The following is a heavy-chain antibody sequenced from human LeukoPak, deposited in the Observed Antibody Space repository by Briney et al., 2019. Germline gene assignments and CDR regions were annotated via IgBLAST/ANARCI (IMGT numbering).Heavy chain of an antibody. D-gene: IGHD6-13*01. CDR3: ARWASIIYDSNWYAPLDY. CDR2: IVPNLGTA. Sequence: GASVKVSCKASGGTFSSNEIGWVRQAPGQGLEWMGRIVPNLGTANYAQSFQGRVTITADKSTSTAYMELSSLRSEDTAVYFCARWASIIYDSNWYAPLDYWGQGTLVTVSS. J-gene: IGHJ4*02. CDR1: GGTFSSNE. V-gene: IGHV1-69*04.